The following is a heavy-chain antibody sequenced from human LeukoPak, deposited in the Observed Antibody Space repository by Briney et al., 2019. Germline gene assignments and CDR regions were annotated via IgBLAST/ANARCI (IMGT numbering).Heavy chain of an antibody. CDR2: IYSYNGNT. CDR1: GYTFTSYG. V-gene: IGHV1-18*01. D-gene: IGHD4-17*01. CDR3: ARLKNYGDYGY. Sequence: ASVKVSFKASGYTFTSYGISWVRQAPGQGLEWMGWIYSYNGNTNYAQKFQGRVTMTTDTSTSIAYTELRSLTSDDTAVYYCARLKNYGDYGYWGQGTLVTVSS. J-gene: IGHJ4*02.